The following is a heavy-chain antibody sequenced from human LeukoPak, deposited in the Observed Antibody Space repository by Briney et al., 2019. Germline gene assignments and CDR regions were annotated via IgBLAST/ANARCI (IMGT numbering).Heavy chain of an antibody. V-gene: IGHV3-11*01. CDR2: ISSSGGII. J-gene: IGHJ4*02. CDR3: ARGLGIAAARDY. CDR1: GFTFSDYY. D-gene: IGHD6-13*01. Sequence: GGSLRLSCAASGFTFSDYYMSWIRQAPGKGLEWVSYISSSGGIIYYADSVKGRFTISRDNGKNSLYLQMNSLRAEDTAVYYCARGLGIAAARDYWGQIPLVTVSS.